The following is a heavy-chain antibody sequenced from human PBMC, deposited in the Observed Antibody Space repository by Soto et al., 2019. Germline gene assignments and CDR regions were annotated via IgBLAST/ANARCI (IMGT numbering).Heavy chain of an antibody. J-gene: IGHJ4*02. CDR3: AKGEKRDGYNLNY. CDR2: ISGSGGST. D-gene: IGHD5-12*01. CDR1: GFTFSSYA. V-gene: IGHV3-23*01. Sequence: EVQLLESGGGLVQPGGSLRLSCAASGFTFSSYAMSWVRQAPGKGLEWVSAISGSGGSTYYADSVKGRFAISRDNSKNTLYLQMNSLRAEDTAVYYCAKGEKRDGYNLNYWGQGTLVTVSS.